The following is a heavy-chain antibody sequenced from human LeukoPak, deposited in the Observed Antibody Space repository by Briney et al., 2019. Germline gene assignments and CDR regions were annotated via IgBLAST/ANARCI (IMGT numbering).Heavy chain of an antibody. CDR3: ARGPIFGTYAEPTFAY. J-gene: IGHJ4*02. Sequence: TGGSLRLSCAASGFTFSTYAMHWVRQAPGKGLEWVVFTSFDGTHKYFVDSVKGRFTISRDNSKNTLYLQMHSLRGEDTAVYYCARGPIFGTYAEPTFAYWGQGTLVTVSS. CDR2: TSFDGTHK. V-gene: IGHV3-30*01. CDR1: GFTFSTYA. D-gene: IGHD3-3*02.